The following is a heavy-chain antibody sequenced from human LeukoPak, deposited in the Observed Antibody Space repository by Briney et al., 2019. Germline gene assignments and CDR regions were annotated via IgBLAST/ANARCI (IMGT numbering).Heavy chain of an antibody. V-gene: IGHV3-20*04. D-gene: IGHD3-16*01. CDR3: ARDATDDYVWGSYSRGAFDI. CDR1: GFPFYDYG. Sequence: GSLRLSCAASGFPFYDYGVSWVRPAPGKGLEWVSGIDWDGGSTGDTDSVKGRFTISRDNAKNSLYLQMNSLRAEDTALYYCARDATDDYVWGSYSRGAFDIWGQGTMVTVSS. CDR2: IDWDGGST. J-gene: IGHJ3*02.